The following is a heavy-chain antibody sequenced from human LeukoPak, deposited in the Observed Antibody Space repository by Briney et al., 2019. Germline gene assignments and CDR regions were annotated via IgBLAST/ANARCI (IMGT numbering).Heavy chain of an antibody. CDR2: ISGSDGST. CDR1: GFTFSSYA. J-gene: IGHJ6*03. V-gene: IGHV3-23*01. CDR3: AKNAYNYYGADNYYYYMDV. Sequence: GGSLRLSCAASGFTFSSYAMSWVRQAPGKGLEWVSAISGSDGSTYYADSVKGRFTISRDNSKNTLYLQMNSLRAEDTAVYYCAKNAYNYYGADNYYYYMDVWGKGTTVTVSS. D-gene: IGHD3-10*01.